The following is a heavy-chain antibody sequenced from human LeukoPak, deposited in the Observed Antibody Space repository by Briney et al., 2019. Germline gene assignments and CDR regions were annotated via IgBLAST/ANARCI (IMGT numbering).Heavy chain of an antibody. J-gene: IGHJ3*02. Sequence: SETLSLTCTVSGGSISRYNWSWIRQPPRKGLEWGGYIYVSVSTHYTPSLKRRVTIPVDTTKNTFSLMQSSVTAARTAVYYCERHTPSESLTVDAFDIWGQGTMVTVSS. CDR3: ERHTPSESLTVDAFDI. CDR1: GGSISRYN. V-gene: IGHV4-59*08. CDR2: IYVSVST. D-gene: IGHD1-14*01.